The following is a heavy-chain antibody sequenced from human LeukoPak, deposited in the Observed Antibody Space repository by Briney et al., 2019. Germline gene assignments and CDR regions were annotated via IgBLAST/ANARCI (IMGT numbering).Heavy chain of an antibody. Sequence: PSETLSLTCTVSGVSISSYYWSWIRQPQGKGLEWIGYVYYSGSTSYNPSLKSRVIISVDTSKNQFSLKLRSVTAADTAVYYCARGISHYYYPDYWGQGTLVTVSS. D-gene: IGHD3-10*01. CDR3: ARGISHYYYPDY. CDR2: VYYSGST. CDR1: GVSISSYY. V-gene: IGHV4-59*01. J-gene: IGHJ4*02.